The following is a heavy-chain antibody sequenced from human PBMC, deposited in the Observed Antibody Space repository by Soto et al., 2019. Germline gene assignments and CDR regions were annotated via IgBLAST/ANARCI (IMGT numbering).Heavy chain of an antibody. CDR2: IYYSGST. J-gene: IGHJ4*02. Sequence: SETLSLTCTVSGCSISSSSYYWGWIRQPPGKGLEWIGSIYYSGSTYYNPSLKSRVTISVDTSKNQFSLKLSSVTAADTAVYYCARLAYYYDSSGYDPSVDYWGQGTLVTVSS. CDR1: GCSISSSSYY. CDR3: ARLAYYYDSSGYDPSVDY. D-gene: IGHD3-22*01. V-gene: IGHV4-39*01.